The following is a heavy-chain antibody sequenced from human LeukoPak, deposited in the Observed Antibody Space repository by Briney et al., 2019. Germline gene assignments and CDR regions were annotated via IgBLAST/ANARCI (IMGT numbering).Heavy chain of an antibody. CDR2: INPSGGST. CDR3: ARGISMVRGVITNFDY. Sequence: ASVRVSCKTSGYTFTNYYMHWVRQAPGQGLEWMGIINPSGGSTTYAQKFQGRVTMTRDTSTSTVYMELRSLRSDDTAVYYCARGISMVRGVITNFDYWGQGTLVTVSS. J-gene: IGHJ4*02. D-gene: IGHD3-10*01. CDR1: GYTFTNYY. V-gene: IGHV1-46*01.